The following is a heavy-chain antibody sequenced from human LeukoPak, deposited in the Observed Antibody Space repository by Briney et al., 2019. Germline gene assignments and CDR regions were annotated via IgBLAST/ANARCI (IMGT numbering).Heavy chain of an antibody. J-gene: IGHJ4*02. D-gene: IGHD3-22*01. CDR1: GGSISSYY. V-gene: IGHV4-59*08. Sequence: SETLSLTCTVSGGSISSYYWSWIRQPPGKGLEWIGYIYYSGSTNYNPSLKSRVTISVDTSKNQFSLKLCSVTAADTAVYYCARLAYYYDSSGYYHSKTFDYWGQGTLVTVSS. CDR2: IYYSGST. CDR3: ARLAYYYDSSGYYHSKTFDY.